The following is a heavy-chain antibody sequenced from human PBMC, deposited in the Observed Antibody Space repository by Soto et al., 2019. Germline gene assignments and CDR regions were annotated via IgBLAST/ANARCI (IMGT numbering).Heavy chain of an antibody. Sequence: QVQLQQWGAGLLKPSETLSLTCAVYGGSFSGYYWSWIRQPPGKGLEWIGEINHSGSTNYNPSLKSRVTISVDTSKNQFSLKLSSVTAADTAVYYCASIPLIAAAGQVFHPVSFHPWGQGTLVTVSS. J-gene: IGHJ5*02. CDR3: ASIPLIAAAGQVFHPVSFHP. V-gene: IGHV4-34*01. D-gene: IGHD6-13*01. CDR1: GGSFSGYY. CDR2: INHSGST.